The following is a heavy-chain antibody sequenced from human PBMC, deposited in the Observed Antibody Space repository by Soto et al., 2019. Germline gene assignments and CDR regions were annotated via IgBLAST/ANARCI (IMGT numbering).Heavy chain of an antibody. CDR3: AREPGITGNPYYYYGMDV. V-gene: IGHV1-2*02. CDR1: GYTFTGYY. D-gene: IGHD1-20*01. CDR2: INPNSGGT. Sequence: QVQLVQSGAEVKKPGASVKVSCKASGYTFTGYYMHWVRQAPGQGLEWMGWINPNSGGTNYAQKFQGRVTMTRDTSISTAYMELSRLRSDDTAVYYCAREPGITGNPYYYYGMDVWGQGTTVTVSS. J-gene: IGHJ6*02.